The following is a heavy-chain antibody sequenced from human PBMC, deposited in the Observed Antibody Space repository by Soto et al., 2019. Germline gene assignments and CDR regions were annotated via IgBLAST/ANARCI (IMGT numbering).Heavy chain of an antibody. D-gene: IGHD3-22*01. CDR3: ALRSMAVVPEY. CDR2: LYYGRSA. V-gene: IGHV4-59*01. CDR1: GDSISSYY. J-gene: IGHJ4*02. Sequence: QVQLQESGPGLVKPSETLSLTCAVSGDSISSYYCMWIRQPPGKGLESIGYLYYGRSANYNPSLKSRVTLAVDTSTNPCPLTLRSMTAADTAVYYCALRSMAVVPEYWGQGTLVTVSS.